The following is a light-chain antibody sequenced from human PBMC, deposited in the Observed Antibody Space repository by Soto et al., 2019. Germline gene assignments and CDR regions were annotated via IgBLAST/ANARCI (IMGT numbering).Light chain of an antibody. V-gene: IGLV1-44*01. Sequence: QSVLSQPPSASGTPGQTVTISCSGRSSNIGSNIVNWYQQLPGTAPKLLIYNDDHRPSGVADRFSGSKSGTSASLAISGLQSEDEADYYCSAWDASLGAILFGGGTKLTV. J-gene: IGLJ3*02. CDR2: NDD. CDR3: SAWDASLGAIL. CDR1: SSNIGSNI.